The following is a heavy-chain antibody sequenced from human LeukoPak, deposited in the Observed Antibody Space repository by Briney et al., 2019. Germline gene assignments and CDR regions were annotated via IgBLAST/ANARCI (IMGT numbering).Heavy chain of an antibody. Sequence: GGSLRLSCAASGFTFSSYAMYWLRQAPGKGLEWVSVISGSGGGTYYADSVKGRFTISRDNSKSTLYLQMNGLRAEDTAVYYCAKGPDGVFDYWGQGTLVTVSS. CDR1: GFTFSSYA. CDR3: AKGPDGVFDY. V-gene: IGHV3-23*01. J-gene: IGHJ4*02. CDR2: ISGSGGGT. D-gene: IGHD3-16*01.